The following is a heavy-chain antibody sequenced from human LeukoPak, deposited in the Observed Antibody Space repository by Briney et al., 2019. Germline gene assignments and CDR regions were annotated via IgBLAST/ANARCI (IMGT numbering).Heavy chain of an antibody. D-gene: IGHD7-27*01. CDR1: GFTFSSYS. J-gene: IGHJ4*02. Sequence: GGSLRLSCAASGFTFSSYSMNWVRQAPGKGLEWVSFISSSGSYMYYADSVKGRFTISRDNAKNSLYLQMNSQRAEDTAVYYCAGAGDTPPYWGQGTLVTVSS. V-gene: IGHV3-21*01. CDR2: ISSSGSYM. CDR3: AGAGDTPPY.